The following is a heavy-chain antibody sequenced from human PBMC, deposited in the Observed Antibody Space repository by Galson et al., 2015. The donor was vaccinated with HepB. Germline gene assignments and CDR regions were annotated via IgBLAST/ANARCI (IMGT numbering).Heavy chain of an antibody. CDR2: SNSDGGVT. Sequence: SLRLSCAASGFTFNNYWMHWVRQAPGKGLVWVSRSNSDGGVTSYADSVKGRFTIPRDNAKNTLYLQMNSLRAEDTAIYYCARGRQYYDVLTGPNWFDPWGQGTMVTVSS. D-gene: IGHD3-9*01. J-gene: IGHJ5*02. CDR1: GFTFNNYW. V-gene: IGHV3-74*01. CDR3: ARGRQYYDVLTGPNWFDP.